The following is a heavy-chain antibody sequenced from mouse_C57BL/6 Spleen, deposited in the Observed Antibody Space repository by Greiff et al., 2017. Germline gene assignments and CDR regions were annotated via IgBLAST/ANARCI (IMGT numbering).Heavy chain of an antibody. CDR3: AVYDGEYYYAMDY. J-gene: IGHJ4*01. CDR1: GYTFTSYW. V-gene: IGHV1-55*01. CDR2: IYPGSGST. Sequence: QVQLQQPGAELVKPGASVKMSCKASGYTFTSYWITWVKQRPGQGLEWIGDIYPGSGSTNYNEKYKSKATLTVDTSSSTASLQLSSLTSDDSAVYYCAVYDGEYYYAMDYWGQGTSVTVSS. D-gene: IGHD2-14*01.